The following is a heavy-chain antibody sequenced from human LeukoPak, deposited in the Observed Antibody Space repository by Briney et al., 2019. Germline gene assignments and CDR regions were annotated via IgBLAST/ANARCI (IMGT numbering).Heavy chain of an antibody. D-gene: IGHD3-10*01. J-gene: IGHJ4*02. CDR2: INSDGSST. V-gene: IGHV3-74*01. CDR3: AKGGFSMVRGVIRPFDY. CDR1: GFTFSTYW. Sequence: PGGPLRLSCAASGFTFSTYWMHWVRQAPGKGLVWVSRINSDGSSTYYADSVKGRFTISRDNSKNTLYLQMNSLRAEDTAVYYCAKGGFSMVRGVIRPFDYWGQGTLVTVSS.